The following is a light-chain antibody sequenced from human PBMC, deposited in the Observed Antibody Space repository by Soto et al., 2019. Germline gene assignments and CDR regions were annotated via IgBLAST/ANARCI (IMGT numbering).Light chain of an antibody. V-gene: IGKV3-15*01. CDR3: QQYNNCPLT. J-gene: IGKJ4*01. Sequence: EIVMTQSPATLSVSPGERATLSCRASQSVSSNLAWYQQKPGQAPRLLIYGASTRATGIPARFSGSGSGTEFTLTISSVQSEDFSVYYCQQYNNCPLTFAEGLNVAI. CDR2: GAS. CDR1: QSVSSN.